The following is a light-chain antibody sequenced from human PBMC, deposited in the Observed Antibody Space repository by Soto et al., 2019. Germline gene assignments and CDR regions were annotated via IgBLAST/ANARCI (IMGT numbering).Light chain of an antibody. CDR2: EVS. Sequence: QSALTQPPSASGSPGQSVTISCTGTSSDVGDYNYVSWYQQHPGKAPKLTIYEVSKRPSGVPDRFSGSKSGNTASLTVSGLQAEDEADYSCSSYAGSNSFVVFGGGTKLTVL. J-gene: IGLJ2*01. V-gene: IGLV2-8*01. CDR1: SSDVGDYNY. CDR3: SSYAGSNSFVV.